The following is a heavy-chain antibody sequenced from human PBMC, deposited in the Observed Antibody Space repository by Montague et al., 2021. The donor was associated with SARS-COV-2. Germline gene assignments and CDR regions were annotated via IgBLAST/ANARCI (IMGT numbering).Heavy chain of an antibody. CDR2: IFYNGNT. D-gene: IGHD6-6*01. CDR1: FGSISTYY. V-gene: IGHV4-59*01. CDR3: ARVPYSSSGFFYYYYGIDV. Sequence: SETLSLTCTVSFGSISTYYWSWIRQPPGKGLEWIGFIFYNGNTKYNPSLKSRVTISVDTSKNQFSLKLSSVTAADTAVYYCARVPYSSSGFFYYYYGIDVWGQGTTVTVSS. J-gene: IGHJ6*02.